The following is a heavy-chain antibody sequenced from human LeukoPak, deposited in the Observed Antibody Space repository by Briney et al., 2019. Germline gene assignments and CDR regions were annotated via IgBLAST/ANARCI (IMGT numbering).Heavy chain of an antibody. J-gene: IGHJ4*02. CDR3: AKENPHNDY. V-gene: IGHV3-23*01. Sequence: GGSLRLSCAASGFTFSNYAMSWVRQAPGKGLEWVSAISGSGGETYYAESVKGRFTISRDNSKNTLYMQMNSLRAEDTALYYCAKENPHNDYWGQGTLVTVSS. CDR2: ISGSGGET. CDR1: GFTFSNYA.